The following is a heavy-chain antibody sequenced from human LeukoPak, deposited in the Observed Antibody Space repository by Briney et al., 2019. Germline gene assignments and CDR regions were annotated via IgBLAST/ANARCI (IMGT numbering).Heavy chain of an antibody. CDR2: IFYTGRT. J-gene: IGHJ4*02. CDR3: ARRDADSTGYLYYFDY. Sequence: SETLSHTCTVSGGSIGTYYWSWIRQPPGKGLEWIGDIFYTGRTNYNPSLKSRVTILVDTSKKQFSLKLSSVTAADTALYYCARRDADSTGYLYYFDYWGQGTLVTVSS. V-gene: IGHV4-59*08. CDR1: GGSIGTYY. D-gene: IGHD3-22*01.